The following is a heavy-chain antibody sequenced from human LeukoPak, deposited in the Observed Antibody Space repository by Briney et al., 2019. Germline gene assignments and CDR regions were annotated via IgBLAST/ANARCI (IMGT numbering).Heavy chain of an antibody. Sequence: ASVKVSCKASGYTFTSYGISWVRQAPGQGLEWMGWISTYNGNTSYAQKLQGRVTMTIDTSTSTAYMELKSLRSDDTAVYYCARDLHRVVVRGVPHYYYYMDVWGKGTTVTISS. CDR3: ARDLHRVVVRGVPHYYYYMDV. D-gene: IGHD3-10*01. J-gene: IGHJ6*03. CDR1: GYTFTSYG. CDR2: ISTYNGNT. V-gene: IGHV1-18*01.